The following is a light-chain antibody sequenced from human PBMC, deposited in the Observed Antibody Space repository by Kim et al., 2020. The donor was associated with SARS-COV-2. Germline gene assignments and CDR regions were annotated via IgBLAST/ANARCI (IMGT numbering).Light chain of an antibody. J-gene: IGKJ2*01. V-gene: IGKV3-20*01. Sequence: PGERATLSCRASQSVSSSYLAWYQQKPSQAPRLLIYGASSRATGIPDRFSGSGSGTDFTLTISRLEPEDFAVYYCQQYGSSPRVYTFGQGTKLEI. CDR3: QQYGSSPRVYT. CDR1: QSVSSSY. CDR2: GAS.